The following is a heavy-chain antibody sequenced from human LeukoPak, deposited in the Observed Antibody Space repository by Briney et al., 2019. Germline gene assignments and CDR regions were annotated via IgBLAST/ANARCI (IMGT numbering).Heavy chain of an antibody. Sequence: GGSLRLSCAVSGLSFRSYGMHWVRQAPGKGLEWVAVISYDGSNKYYADSVKGRFTISRDNSKNTLYLQMNSLRAEDTAVYYCAKDLWAVAGTYYFDYWGQGTLVTVSS. CDR1: GLSFRSYG. CDR3: AKDLWAVAGTYYFDY. CDR2: ISYDGSNK. V-gene: IGHV3-30*18. D-gene: IGHD6-19*01. J-gene: IGHJ4*02.